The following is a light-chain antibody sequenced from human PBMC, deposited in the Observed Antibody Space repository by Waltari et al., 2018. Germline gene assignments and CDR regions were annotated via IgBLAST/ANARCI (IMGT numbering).Light chain of an antibody. Sequence: DIVMTQSPLSLPVTPGEPASISCRYSKSLLHSNGYNFLDWYLQKPGQSPQLLIYLGSNRASGVPDRFSGSGSGTDFTLKISRVEAEDAGFYYCMQALQAPRTFGQGTKLEI. CDR2: LGS. CDR1: KSLLHSNGYNF. V-gene: IGKV2-28*01. CDR3: MQALQAPRT. J-gene: IGKJ2*01.